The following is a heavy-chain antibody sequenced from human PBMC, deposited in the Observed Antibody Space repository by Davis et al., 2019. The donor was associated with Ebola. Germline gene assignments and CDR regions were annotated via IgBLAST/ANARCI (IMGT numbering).Heavy chain of an antibody. CDR3: AKADPQQYFDY. V-gene: IGHV3-48*01. J-gene: IGHJ4*02. CDR2: ISSSSSTI. CDR1: GFTFSSYS. Sequence: GESLKISCAASGFTFSSYSMNWVRQAPGKGLEWVSYISSSSSTIYYADSVKGRFTISRDNAKNSLYLQMNSLRAEDTAVYYCAKADPQQYFDYWGQGTLVTVSS.